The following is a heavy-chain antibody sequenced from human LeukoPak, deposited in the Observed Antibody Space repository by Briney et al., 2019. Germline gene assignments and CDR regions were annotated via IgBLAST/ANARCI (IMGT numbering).Heavy chain of an antibody. J-gene: IGHJ2*01. CDR1: GFTFSTYS. V-gene: IGHV3-48*04. Sequence: PGGSLRLSCAASGFTFSTYSMNWVRQAPGKGLEWVSYISSSSSTIYYADPVKGRFTISRDNAKNSLYLQMNSLRAEDTAVYYCARDSYYGSGSSNWYFDLWGRGTLVTVSS. D-gene: IGHD3-10*01. CDR2: ISSSSSTI. CDR3: ARDSYYGSGSSNWYFDL.